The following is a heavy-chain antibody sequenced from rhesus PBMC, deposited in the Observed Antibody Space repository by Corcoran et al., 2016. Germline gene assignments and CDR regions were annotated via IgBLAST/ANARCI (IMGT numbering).Heavy chain of an antibody. D-gene: IGHD6-31*01. J-gene: IGHJ4*01. CDR1: GASTREYW. CDR2: IRGKGGNT. Sequence: QVQLQESGPGLVKPSETLSLTCSVSGASTREYWWSWIRPSPGKGLEGIGEIRGKGGNTNDNPSLRRRGTSSKDGAKKQLSLRLTAVTVADTAVYYCTKADDSGWCWGYWGRGVVVIVSS. V-gene: IGHV4-80*01. CDR3: TKADDSGWCWGY.